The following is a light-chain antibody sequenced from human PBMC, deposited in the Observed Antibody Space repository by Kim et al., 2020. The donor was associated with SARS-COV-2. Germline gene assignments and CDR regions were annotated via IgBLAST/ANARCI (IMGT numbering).Light chain of an antibody. V-gene: IGKV3-15*01. CDR3: QQYNDWPGYA. J-gene: IGKJ2*01. Sequence: EVVMTQSPATLSVSPGERATLSCRASRSVSSNLAWYQQKPGQAPRLLIYGASTRATDIPARFSGSGSGTEFTLTISSLQSEDFAFYYCQQYNDWPGYAFGPGTKLEI. CDR1: RSVSSN. CDR2: GAS.